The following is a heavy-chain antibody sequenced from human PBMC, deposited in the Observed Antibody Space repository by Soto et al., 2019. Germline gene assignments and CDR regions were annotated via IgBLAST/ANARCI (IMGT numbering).Heavy chain of an antibody. CDR1: GGSFSGYY. CDR2: INHSGST. J-gene: IGHJ4*02. CDR3: ARGRYCSGGSCYSSEFDY. V-gene: IGHV4-34*01. D-gene: IGHD2-15*01. Sequence: SETLSLTCAVYGGSFSGYYWSWIRQPPGKGLEWIGEINHSGSTNYNPSLKSRVTISVDTSKNQFSLKLSSVTAADTAVYYCARGRYCSGGSCYSSEFDYWGQGTLVTVSS.